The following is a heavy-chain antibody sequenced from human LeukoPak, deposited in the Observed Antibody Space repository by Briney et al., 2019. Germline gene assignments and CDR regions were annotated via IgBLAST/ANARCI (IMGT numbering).Heavy chain of an antibody. CDR1: GYTFTRYG. Sequence: ASVKVSCKASGYTFTRYGISWVRQAPGQGLEWMGWISAYNGDTNYAQKLQGRVTMTTDTSTSTAYMELRSLRSDDTAIYYCARKSYVWGSYRPDDALDIWGQGTMVTVSS. J-gene: IGHJ3*02. CDR2: ISAYNGDT. CDR3: ARKSYVWGSYRPDDALDI. D-gene: IGHD3-16*02. V-gene: IGHV1-18*01.